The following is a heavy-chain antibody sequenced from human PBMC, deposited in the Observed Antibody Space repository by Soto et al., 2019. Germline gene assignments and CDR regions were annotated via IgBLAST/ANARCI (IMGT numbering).Heavy chain of an antibody. CDR1: GFTFSSYA. J-gene: IGHJ5*02. CDR2: ISGSGGST. CDR3: AKDLFISGYNWNYEGGWFDP. Sequence: GGSLRLSCAASGFTFSSYAMSWVRQAPGKGLEWVSAISGSGGSTYYADSVKGRFTISRDNSKNTLYLQMNSLRAEDTAVYYSAKDLFISGYNWNYEGGWFDPWGQGTLVTVSS. V-gene: IGHV3-23*01. D-gene: IGHD1-7*01.